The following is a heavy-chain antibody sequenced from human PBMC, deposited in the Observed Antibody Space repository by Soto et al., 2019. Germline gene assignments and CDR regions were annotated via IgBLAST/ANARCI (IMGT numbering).Heavy chain of an antibody. Sequence: QLQLQESGPGLVKPSETLSLTCTVSGGSISSSSYYWGWIRQPPGKGLGWIGSIYYSGSTYYNPSINVRVTISVDTTKNQFSLKLSSVTAADTAVYYCARHQSHSSSYVDPWGQGTLVTVSS. CDR3: ARHQSHSSSYVDP. V-gene: IGHV4-39*01. CDR1: GGSISSSSYY. D-gene: IGHD6-13*01. J-gene: IGHJ5*02. CDR2: IYYSGST.